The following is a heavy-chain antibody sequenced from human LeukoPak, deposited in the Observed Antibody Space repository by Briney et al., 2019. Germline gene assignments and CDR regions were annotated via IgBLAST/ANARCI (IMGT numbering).Heavy chain of an antibody. CDR3: ARAFWGSGIDY. CDR1: GGYITSSSYY. V-gene: IGHV4-39*07. J-gene: IGHJ4*02. Sequence: SETLSLTCTVSGGYITSSSYYWGWIRQPPGKGLEWIGSIYFSGSPYHNPSLKSRVTISVDTSRNQFSLTLNSVTAADTAVYYCARAFWGSGIDYWGQGTLVTVSS. D-gene: IGHD3-16*01. CDR2: IYFSGSP.